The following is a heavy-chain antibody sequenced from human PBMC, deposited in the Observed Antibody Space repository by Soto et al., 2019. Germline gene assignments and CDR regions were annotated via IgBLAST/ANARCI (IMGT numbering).Heavy chain of an antibody. D-gene: IGHD6-6*01. J-gene: IGHJ5*02. CDR3: GRAGHSSSSEGANWFDP. Sequence: SETLSLTCTVSGGSISSGGYYWSWIRQHPGKGLEWIGYIYYSGSTYFNPSLKSRLTISVDTSKNKFSLQLSSVTAAETAVYYCGRAGHSSSSEGANWFDPWGQGTLVTVSS. V-gene: IGHV4-31*03. CDR2: IYYSGST. CDR1: GGSISSGGYY.